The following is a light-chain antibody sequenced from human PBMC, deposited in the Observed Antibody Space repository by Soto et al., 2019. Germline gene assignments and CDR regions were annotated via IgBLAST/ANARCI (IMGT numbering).Light chain of an antibody. V-gene: IGLV2-14*01. CDR3: TLYTGSSTYV. Sequence: QSALTQPASVSGSPGQSITVSCTGTSSDVGGYDYVSWYQQHTGNAPKLLISDVTNRPSGVSNRFSGSKSGNTAFLTISGLQTEAEDGYYCTLYTGSSTYVFGTETK. CDR2: DVT. CDR1: SSDVGGYDY. J-gene: IGLJ1*01.